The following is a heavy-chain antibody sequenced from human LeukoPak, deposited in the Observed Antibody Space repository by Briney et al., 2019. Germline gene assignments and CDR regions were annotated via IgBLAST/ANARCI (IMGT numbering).Heavy chain of an antibody. D-gene: IGHD1-1*01. J-gene: IGHJ5*02. V-gene: IGHV4-4*09. CDR1: GGSISSYY. CDR2: IHTSGST. CDR3: ARQPYINNVIAWFDP. Sequence: SETLSLTCTVSGGSISSYYWSWIRQPPGKGLEYIGCIHTSGSTNYNPSLKSRVTISGDTSKNQFSLKLSSVTAADTAVYYCARQPYINNVIAWFDPWGQGTLVTVSS.